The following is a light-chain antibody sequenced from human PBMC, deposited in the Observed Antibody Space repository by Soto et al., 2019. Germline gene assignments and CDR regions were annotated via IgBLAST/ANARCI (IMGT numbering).Light chain of an antibody. CDR1: QNVSDRF. Sequence: IVLTQSPATLSLSPGEGATLSCRASQNVSDRFLAWYQQIPGQAPRLLIFASYSRPTGIPDRFSDSASGTDFTLTISRLEPEDFAVYYCQHYGASPPFTFGQGTRV. CDR3: QHYGASPPFT. V-gene: IGKV3-20*01. CDR2: ASY. J-gene: IGKJ2*01.